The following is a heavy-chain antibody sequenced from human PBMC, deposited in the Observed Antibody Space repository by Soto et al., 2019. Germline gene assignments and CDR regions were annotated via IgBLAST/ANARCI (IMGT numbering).Heavy chain of an antibody. CDR3: ARKTVAGEYYYYGMDV. Sequence: ASVKVSCKASGYTFTSYGISWVRQAPGQGLEWMGWISAYNGNTNYAQKLQGRVTMTTDTSTSTAYMELRSLRSDDTAVYYCARKTVAGEYYYYGMDVWRQGTTVTVSS. D-gene: IGHD6-19*01. CDR2: ISAYNGNT. J-gene: IGHJ6*02. V-gene: IGHV1-18*01. CDR1: GYTFTSYG.